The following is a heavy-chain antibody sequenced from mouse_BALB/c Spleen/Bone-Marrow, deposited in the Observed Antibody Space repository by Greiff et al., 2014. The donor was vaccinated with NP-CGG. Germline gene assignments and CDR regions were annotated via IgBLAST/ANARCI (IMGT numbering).Heavy chain of an antibody. Sequence: EVKLVESGGGLVKPGGSLKLSCAASGFTFSSYAMSWVRQTPEKRLEWVATISSGGSYTYYPDSVKGRFTISRDNAKNTLYLQMSSLRSEDTAMYHCARLRTTEAMDYWGQGTSVTVSS. CDR2: ISSGGSYT. CDR3: ARLRTTEAMDY. D-gene: IGHD2-12*01. V-gene: IGHV5-9-1*01. J-gene: IGHJ4*01. CDR1: GFTFSSYA.